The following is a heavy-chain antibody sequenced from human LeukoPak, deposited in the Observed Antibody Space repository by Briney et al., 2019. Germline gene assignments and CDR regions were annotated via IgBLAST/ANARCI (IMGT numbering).Heavy chain of an antibody. CDR2: IRYDGSNK. D-gene: IGHD6-6*01. Sequence: GVSLRLSCAASGFTFSSYGMHWVRQAPGKGLEWVAFIRYDGSNKYYADSVKGRFTISRDNSKNTLYLQMNSLRAEDTAVYYCAKVRLKPFYFNYWAQGTLVTVSS. J-gene: IGHJ4*02. V-gene: IGHV3-30*02. CDR3: AKVRLKPFYFNY. CDR1: GFTFSSYG.